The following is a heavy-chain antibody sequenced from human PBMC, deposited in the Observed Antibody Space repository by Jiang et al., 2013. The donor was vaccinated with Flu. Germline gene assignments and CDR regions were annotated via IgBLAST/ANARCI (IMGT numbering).Heavy chain of an antibody. CDR1: GFTFDDYA. D-gene: IGHD6-19*01. Sequence: QLVESGGGLVQPGRSLRLSCAASGFTFDDYAMHWVRQAPGKGLEWVSGISWNSGSIGYADSVKGRFTISRDNAKNSLYLQMNSLRAEDTALYYCAKDPYSSGRGYFDYWGQGTLVTVSS. CDR2: ISWNSGSI. J-gene: IGHJ4*02. CDR3: AKDPYSSGRGYFDY. V-gene: IGHV3-9*01.